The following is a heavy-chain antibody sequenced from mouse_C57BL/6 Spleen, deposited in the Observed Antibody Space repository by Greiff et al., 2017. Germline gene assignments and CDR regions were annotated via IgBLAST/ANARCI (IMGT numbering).Heavy chain of an antibody. CDR2: ISYSGST. CDR3: AREALGSFAY. CDR1: GYSITSGYD. Sequence: EVQLQQSGPGMVKPSQSLSLTCTVTGYSITSGYDWHWIRHFPGNKLEWMGYISYSGSTNYNPSLKSRISITHDTSKNHFFLKLNSVTTEDTATYYCAREALGSFAYWGQGTLVTVSA. J-gene: IGHJ3*01. D-gene: IGHD4-1*01. V-gene: IGHV3-1*01.